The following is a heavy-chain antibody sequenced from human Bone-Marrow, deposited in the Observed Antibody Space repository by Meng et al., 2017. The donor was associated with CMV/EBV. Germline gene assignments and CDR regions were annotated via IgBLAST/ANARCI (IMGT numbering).Heavy chain of an antibody. D-gene: IGHD2-21*02. V-gene: IGHV1-18*01. Sequence: ASVKVSCKASGYTFTSYGISWVRQAPRQGLEWMGWISAYNGNTNYAQKLQGRVTMTTDTSTSTAYMELSRLRSDDTAVYYCARNPREVTAFDIWGQGTMVTVSS. CDR3: ARNPREVTAFDI. J-gene: IGHJ3*02. CDR2: ISAYNGNT. CDR1: GYTFTSYG.